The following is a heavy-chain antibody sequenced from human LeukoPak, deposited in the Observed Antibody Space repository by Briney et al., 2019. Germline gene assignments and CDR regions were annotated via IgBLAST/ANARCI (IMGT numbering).Heavy chain of an antibody. V-gene: IGHV4-59*01. J-gene: IGHJ4*02. CDR2: IYYSGTT. CDR1: GGSISSYY. D-gene: IGHD6-19*01. Sequence: SETLSLTCTVSGGSISSYYWSWIRQPPGKGLEWIGYIYYSGTTNYNPSLKSRVSISVATSKNQFSLNLSSVTAADTAVYYCARGGGGEYSSGWYDYWGQGTLVTVSS. CDR3: ARGGGGEYSSGWYDY.